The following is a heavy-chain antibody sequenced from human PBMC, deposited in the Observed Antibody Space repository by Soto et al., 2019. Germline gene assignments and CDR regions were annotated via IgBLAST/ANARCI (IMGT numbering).Heavy chain of an antibody. CDR2: ISSSSSYI. Sequence: WGALLLSCVASVFTFSIYSMNWVRQAPGKGLEWVSSISSSSSYIYYADSVKGRFTISRDNAKKSLYLQMNSLRAEDTAVYYCARALATNSDYWGQGTMVTVSS. J-gene: IGHJ4*02. V-gene: IGHV3-21*01. CDR3: ARALATNSDY. D-gene: IGHD5-12*01. CDR1: VFTFSIYS.